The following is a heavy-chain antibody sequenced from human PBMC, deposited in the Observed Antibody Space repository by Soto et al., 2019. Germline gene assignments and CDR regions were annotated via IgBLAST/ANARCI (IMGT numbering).Heavy chain of an antibody. Sequence: QVQLQESGPGLVKPSGTISLTCAGYGGSISSSNWWSWVRQPPGKGLEWIGEIYHSGSTNYNPSLKSRVTISVDKSKNQFSLKLSSVTAADTAVYYCARDYMVRGVMRWFDPWGQGTLVTVSS. CDR1: GGSISSSNW. V-gene: IGHV4-4*02. D-gene: IGHD3-10*01. CDR2: IYHSGST. CDR3: ARDYMVRGVMRWFDP. J-gene: IGHJ5*02.